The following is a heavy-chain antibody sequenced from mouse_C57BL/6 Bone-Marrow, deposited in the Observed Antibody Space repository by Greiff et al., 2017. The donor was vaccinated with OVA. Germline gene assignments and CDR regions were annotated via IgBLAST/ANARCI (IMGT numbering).Heavy chain of an antibody. CDR1: GFSLTSYG. Sequence: VKLVESGPGLVAPSQSLSITCTVSGFSLTSYGVDWVRQSPGKGLEWLGVIWGVGSTNYNSALKSRLSISKDNYKSQVFLKMNSLQTDDTAMYYCASDYLGAMDYWGQGTSVTVSS. V-gene: IGHV2-6*01. CDR3: ASDYLGAMDY. J-gene: IGHJ4*01. D-gene: IGHD3-1*01. CDR2: IWGVGST.